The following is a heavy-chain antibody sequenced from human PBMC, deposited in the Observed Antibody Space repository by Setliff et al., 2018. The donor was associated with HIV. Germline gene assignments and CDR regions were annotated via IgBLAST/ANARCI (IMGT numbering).Heavy chain of an antibody. Sequence: ASVKVSCKASGYIFTSYYMHWLRQVPGQGLEWMGVVDPSGGSTHYAQKFEGRVTMTRDTSTSTFHMELSSLTSEDRAIYYCARDGRAVTSLMVVVSLKNGMDVWGQGTTVTVSS. CDR2: VDPSGGST. CDR3: ARDGRAVTSLMVVVSLKNGMDV. V-gene: IGHV1-46*01. CDR1: GYIFTSYY. D-gene: IGHD3-22*01. J-gene: IGHJ6*02.